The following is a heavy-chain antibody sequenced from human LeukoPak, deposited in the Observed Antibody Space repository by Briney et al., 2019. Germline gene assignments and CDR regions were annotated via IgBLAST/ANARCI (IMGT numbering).Heavy chain of an antibody. CDR3: ARVGTYGSGSYLSWLDY. J-gene: IGHJ4*02. Sequence: SETLSLTCTVSGGSISSYYWSWIRQPPGKGLEWIGYIYYSGSTNYNPSLKSRVTISVDTSKNQFSLKLSSVTAADTAVYYCARVGTYGSGSYLSWLDYWGQGTLVTVAS. D-gene: IGHD3-10*01. CDR1: GGSISSYY. CDR2: IYYSGST. V-gene: IGHV4-59*01.